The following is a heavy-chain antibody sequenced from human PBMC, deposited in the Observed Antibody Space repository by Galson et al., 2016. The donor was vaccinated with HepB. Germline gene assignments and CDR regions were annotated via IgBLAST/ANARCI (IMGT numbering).Heavy chain of an antibody. V-gene: IGHV1-24*01. CDR1: GHTLSELS. Sequence: SVKVSCKVSGHTLSELSIHWVRQAPGKGLEWMGTSDAEDGEVFYADNFQGRVTMTEDTSADTAYMDLSSLTSEDTAVYYCATDRAMAALEAFDIWGQGTMVTVSS. J-gene: IGHJ3*02. CDR3: ATDRAMAALEAFDI. CDR2: SDAEDGEV. D-gene: IGHD6-19*01.